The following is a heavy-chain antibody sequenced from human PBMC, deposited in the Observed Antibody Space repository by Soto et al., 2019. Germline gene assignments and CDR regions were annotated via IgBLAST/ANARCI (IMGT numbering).Heavy chain of an antibody. Sequence: QMQLQESGPGLVKPSETLSLTCTVPGDPMTSDYWSWIRQSPGKGLEWMGYIHNSGLPHYSPSLGIRVTISLDTSKKQYSLRLTSVTAADTAVYYCARLGFCSGDRWRPDRWGQGTLVTVSS. CDR3: ARLGFCSGDRWRPDR. V-gene: IGHV4-59*08. D-gene: IGHD2-15*01. CDR1: GDPMTSDY. J-gene: IGHJ5*02. CDR2: IHNSGLP.